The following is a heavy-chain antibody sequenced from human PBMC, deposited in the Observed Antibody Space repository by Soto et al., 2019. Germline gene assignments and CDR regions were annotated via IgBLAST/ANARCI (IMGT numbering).Heavy chain of an antibody. D-gene: IGHD6-19*01. CDR3: ARSPPAPYSSGWYGWFDP. J-gene: IGHJ5*02. CDR1: GYSFTSYG. V-gene: IGHV5-51*01. Sequence: PGESLKISCKGSGYSFTSYGSGWVRQMPGKGLEWMGIIYPGDSDTRYSPSFQGQVTISADKSISTAYLQWSSLKASDTAMYYCARSPPAPYSSGWYGWFDPWGQGTLVTVSS. CDR2: IYPGDSDT.